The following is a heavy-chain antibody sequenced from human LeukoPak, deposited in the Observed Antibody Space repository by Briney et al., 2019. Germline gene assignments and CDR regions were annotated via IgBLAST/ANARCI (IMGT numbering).Heavy chain of an antibody. Sequence: GGSLRLSCAASGFTVSSNYMSWVRQAPGKGLEWVSVIYSGGSTYYADSVKGRFTISRDNSKNTLYLQMNSLRAEDTAVYYCARCESSGWFYPSDYWGQGTLVTVSS. V-gene: IGHV3-53*01. CDR2: IYSGGST. CDR3: ARCESSGWFYPSDY. CDR1: GFTVSSNY. D-gene: IGHD6-19*01. J-gene: IGHJ4*02.